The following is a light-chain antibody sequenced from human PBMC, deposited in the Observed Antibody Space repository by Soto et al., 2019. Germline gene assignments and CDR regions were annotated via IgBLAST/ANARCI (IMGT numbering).Light chain of an antibody. CDR3: QQLNSYPIT. CDR2: DAS. V-gene: IGKV1-5*01. CDR1: QSISSW. J-gene: IGKJ5*01. Sequence: DIQMTQSPSTLSASVVDIVTITCRASQSISSWLAWYQQKPGKAPKLLIYDASSLESGVPSRLRGSGSGTELTITISSMQTDDFATYYCQQLNSYPITFGHGTRLEI.